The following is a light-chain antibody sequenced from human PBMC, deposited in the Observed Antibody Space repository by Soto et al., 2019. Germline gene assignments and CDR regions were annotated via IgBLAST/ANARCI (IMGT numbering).Light chain of an antibody. CDR1: QSVSSNY. Sequence: EIVLTQSPGTLSLSPGERATLSCRASQSVSSNYLAWYQQKPGQAPRLLIYGAFNRATGIPDRFSGSGSGTDFTLTISRREPELSAVYYGQHYGSSVWTFGQGTKVEIK. CDR2: GAF. V-gene: IGKV3-20*01. CDR3: QHYGSSVWT. J-gene: IGKJ1*01.